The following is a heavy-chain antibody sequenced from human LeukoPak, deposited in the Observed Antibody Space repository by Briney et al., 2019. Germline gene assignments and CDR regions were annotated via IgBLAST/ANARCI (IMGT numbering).Heavy chain of an antibody. Sequence: SETLSLTCTVSGGSISSYYWSWIRQPPGKGLEWIGYIYYSGSTNYNPSLKSRVTISVDTSKNQFSLKLSSVTAADTAVYYCAGRPGGPDAFDIWGQGTMVTVSS. D-gene: IGHD2-15*01. CDR2: IYYSGST. J-gene: IGHJ3*02. CDR3: AGRPGGPDAFDI. V-gene: IGHV4-59*01. CDR1: GGSISSYY.